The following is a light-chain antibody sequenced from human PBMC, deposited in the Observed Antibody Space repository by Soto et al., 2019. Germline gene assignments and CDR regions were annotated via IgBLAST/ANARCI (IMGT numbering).Light chain of an antibody. CDR3: AAWDDSLVV. Sequence: QAAVTQPPSASGTPGQTVTISCSGSSSNIGSAYIYWYQHLPGTAPKLLIYRNNQRPSGVPDRFSASKSGTSASLAISGLRSEDEADYYCAAWDDSLVVFGGGTKLTVL. CDR2: RNN. V-gene: IGLV1-47*01. CDR1: SSNIGSAY. J-gene: IGLJ2*01.